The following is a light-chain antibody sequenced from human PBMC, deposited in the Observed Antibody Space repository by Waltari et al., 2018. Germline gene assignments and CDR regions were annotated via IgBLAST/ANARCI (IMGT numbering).Light chain of an antibody. J-gene: IGLJ2*01. CDR2: EVS. CDR3: SSYTSSSTLDV. Sequence: QSALTQPASVSGSPGQSITISCTGTRSDVGGYNYVSWYQQHPGKAPKLMIYEVSNRPSGVSNRFSGSKSGNTASLTISGLQAEDEADYYCSSYTSSSTLDVFGGGTKLTVL. V-gene: IGLV2-14*01. CDR1: RSDVGGYNY.